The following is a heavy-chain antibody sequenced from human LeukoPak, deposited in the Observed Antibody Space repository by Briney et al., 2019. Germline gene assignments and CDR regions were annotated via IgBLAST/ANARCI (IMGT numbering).Heavy chain of an antibody. CDR1: GFTFSSXS. D-gene: IGHD3-10*01. CDR3: ARLPEKPVLLWFGEYPHAFDI. Sequence: XGSXXXXXXASGFTFSSXSXXXVRXAPGXGXXXXXXXXXXSSTIYYADSVKGRFTISRDNAKNSLYLQMNSLRAEDTAVYYCARLPEKPVLLWFGEYPHAFDIWGQGTMVTVSS. J-gene: IGHJ3*02. CDR2: XXXXSSTI. V-gene: IGHV3-48*04.